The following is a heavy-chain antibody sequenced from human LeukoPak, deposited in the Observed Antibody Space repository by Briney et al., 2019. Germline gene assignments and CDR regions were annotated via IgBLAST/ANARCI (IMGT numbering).Heavy chain of an antibody. J-gene: IGHJ4*02. Sequence: ASVKVSCKASGYTFTSYGISWVRRAPGQGLEWMGWISAYNGNTNYAQKLQGRVTMTTDTSTSTAYMELRSLRSDDTAVYYCARAPGDYGDYLFDYWGQGTLVTVSS. CDR2: ISAYNGNT. CDR1: GYTFTSYG. V-gene: IGHV1-18*01. CDR3: ARAPGDYGDYLFDY. D-gene: IGHD4-17*01.